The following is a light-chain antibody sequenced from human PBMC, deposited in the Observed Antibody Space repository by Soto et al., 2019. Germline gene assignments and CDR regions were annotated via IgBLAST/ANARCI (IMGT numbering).Light chain of an antibody. V-gene: IGKV3-20*01. CDR3: XQYGTSPPRYT. CDR2: GAS. CDR1: QSVSSSY. Sequence: EIVLTQSPGTLSLSPGDRATLSCRASQSVSSSYLAWYQQKPGQAPRLLIYGASSRATDIPDRFSGSGSGTDFTLTISRLEPEDFAVYYXXQYGTSPPRYTFGQGTKLEIK. J-gene: IGKJ2*01.